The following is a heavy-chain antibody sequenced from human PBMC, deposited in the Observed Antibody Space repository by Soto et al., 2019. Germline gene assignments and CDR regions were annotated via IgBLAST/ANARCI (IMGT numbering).Heavy chain of an antibody. CDR3: ARLVVVAPGANA. Sequence: SETLSLTCSVSGGSINYNSYYWGWIRQPPGKGLEWVGGIFYTGTTYYSPSLKDRVTISVDTSKNSFSLNLTSVTAADTAVYFCARLVVVAPGANASGPGPLVPLSS. CDR1: GGSINYNSYY. D-gene: IGHD2-2*01. J-gene: IGHJ5*02. V-gene: IGHV4-39*02. CDR2: IFYTGTT.